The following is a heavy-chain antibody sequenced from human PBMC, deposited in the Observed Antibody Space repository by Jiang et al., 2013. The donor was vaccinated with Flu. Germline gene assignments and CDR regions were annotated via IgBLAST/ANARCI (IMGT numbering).Heavy chain of an antibody. Sequence: GRSLRLSCAASGFTFSSYGMHWVRQAPGKGLEWVAIIWFDGSNKYYGDSVKGRFTISRDNSKNTLYLQMNSLRAEDTAIYYCARDNADDWYYDLWGRGTLVTVSS. J-gene: IGHJ2*01. CDR2: IWFDGSNK. CDR1: GFTFSSYG. CDR3: ARDNADDWYYDL. V-gene: IGHV3-33*01.